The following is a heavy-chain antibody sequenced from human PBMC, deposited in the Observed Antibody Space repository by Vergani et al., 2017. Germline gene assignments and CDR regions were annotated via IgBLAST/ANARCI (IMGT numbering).Heavy chain of an antibody. D-gene: IGHD5-12*01. Sequence: EVQLLESGGDLVQPGGSLRLSCAASGFTFNHYAMNWVRQAPGKGLEWVSGISGSGGSTYYAGSGKGRFTISRDSSKNTLDLQMNSLIAGDTAVYYCAKANPRNSGYDYLYYYHAMDVWGQGTTVTVSS. CDR3: AKANPRNSGYDYLYYYHAMDV. CDR1: GFTFNHYA. CDR2: ISGSGGST. V-gene: IGHV3-23*01. J-gene: IGHJ6*02.